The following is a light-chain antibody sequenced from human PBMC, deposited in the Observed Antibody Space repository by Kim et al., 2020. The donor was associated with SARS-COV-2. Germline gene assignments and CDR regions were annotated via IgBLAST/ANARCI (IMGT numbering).Light chain of an antibody. J-gene: IGLJ3*02. V-gene: IGLV3-21*04. CDR3: QVWDVSRPV. CDR2: YDS. Sequence: SVCPEKPARCTCGGDRIGAKVCHWYQQKQCQAPVVVIYYDSDRPSGIPERFSGSKSGTTATLTINSVEAGDEAEYFCQVWDVSRPVFGGGTQLTVL. CDR1: RIGAKV.